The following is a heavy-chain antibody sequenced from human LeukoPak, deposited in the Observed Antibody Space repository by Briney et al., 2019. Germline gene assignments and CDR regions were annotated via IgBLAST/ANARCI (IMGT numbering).Heavy chain of an antibody. D-gene: IGHD3-16*01. CDR3: ATGEFYFDF. CDR1: GFTFSNYG. CDR2: IWYDGSNN. J-gene: IGHJ4*02. Sequence: GGSLRLSCAASGFTFSNYGMHWVRQAPGKGLEWVAVIWYDGSNNYYADSVKGRFTISRDNSKNTLYLQMNSLRAEDTALYYCATGEFYFDFWGQGTLVTVSS. V-gene: IGHV3-33*01.